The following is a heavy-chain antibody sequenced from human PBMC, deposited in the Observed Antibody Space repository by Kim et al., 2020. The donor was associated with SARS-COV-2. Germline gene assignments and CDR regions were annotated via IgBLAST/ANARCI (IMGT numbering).Heavy chain of an antibody. V-gene: IGHV6-1*01. J-gene: IGHJ5*02. CDR1: RDSVSSNSAA. Sequence: SQTLSLTCAISRDSVSSNSAAWNWIRQSPSRGLEWLGRTYYRSKWYNDYAVSVKSRITINPDTSKNQFSLQLNSVTPEDTAVYYCARVFGFGEGNWFDPWGQGTLVTVSS. CDR3: ARVFGFGEGNWFDP. CDR2: TYYRSKWYN. D-gene: IGHD3-10*02.